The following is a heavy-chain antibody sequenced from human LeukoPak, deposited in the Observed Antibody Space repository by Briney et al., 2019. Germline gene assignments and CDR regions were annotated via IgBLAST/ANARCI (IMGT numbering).Heavy chain of an antibody. V-gene: IGHV3-48*01. Sequence: GGSLRLSCAASGFTFSTYNMNWVRQAPGKGLEWVSYISSSRSTIYYADSVKGRFTISRDNAKNSLYLQMNSLRAEDTAVYYCARVPPYDFWSGYYTGWYFDYWGQGTLVTVSS. D-gene: IGHD3-3*01. CDR2: ISSSRSTI. CDR1: GFTFSTYN. J-gene: IGHJ4*02. CDR3: ARVPPYDFWSGYYTGWYFDY.